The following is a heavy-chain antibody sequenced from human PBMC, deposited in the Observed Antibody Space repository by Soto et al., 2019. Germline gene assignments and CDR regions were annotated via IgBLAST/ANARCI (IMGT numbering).Heavy chain of an antibody. V-gene: IGHV3-23*01. J-gene: IGHJ4*02. CDR2: ISGNGAGT. CDR3: AKLKDGAGTDY. CDR1: GFTFSNYG. D-gene: IGHD6-13*01. Sequence: GGSLRLSCAASGFTFSNYGMSWVRQAPGKGLEWVSSISGNGAGTYYTDSVKGRFSISRDNPKNMLYLQMNSLRVEDTAIYYCAKLKDGAGTDYWGQGTLDTVSS.